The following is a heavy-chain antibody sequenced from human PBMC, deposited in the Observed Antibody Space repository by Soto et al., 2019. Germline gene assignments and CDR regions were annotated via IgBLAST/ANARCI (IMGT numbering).Heavy chain of an antibody. CDR1: GFTFSSYA. V-gene: IGHV3-23*01. CDR2: ISSSGGNT. Sequence: GVSLRLSCAASGFTFSSYAMSWVRQAPGKGPEWVSSISSSGGNTYYADSVKGRFIISRDNSKNTLYLQMNSLRAEDTAVYYCAKHLQIEPVARRVNWLDPWGQGTLVTVSS. D-gene: IGHD4-4*01. J-gene: IGHJ5*02. CDR3: AKHLQIEPVARRVNWLDP.